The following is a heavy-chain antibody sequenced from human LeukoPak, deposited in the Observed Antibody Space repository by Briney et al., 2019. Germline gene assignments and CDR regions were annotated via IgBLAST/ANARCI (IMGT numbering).Heavy chain of an antibody. J-gene: IGHJ3*02. V-gene: IGHV1-69*13. CDR3: ARDVADYDFWSGYPI. Sequence: SVKVSCKASGGTFSSYAISWVRQAPGQGLEWMGGIIPIFGTANYAQKFQGRVTITADESTSTAYMELSSLRSEDTAVYYCARDVADYDFWSGYPIWGQGTMVTVSS. D-gene: IGHD3-3*01. CDR1: GGTFSSYA. CDR2: IIPIFGTA.